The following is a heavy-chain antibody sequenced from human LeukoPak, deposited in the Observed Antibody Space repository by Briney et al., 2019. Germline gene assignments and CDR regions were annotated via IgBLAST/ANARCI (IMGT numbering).Heavy chain of an antibody. CDR2: INHSGST. J-gene: IGHJ6*02. Sequence: PSETLSLTCTVSGGSISSHYWSWIRQPPGKGLEWIGEINHSGSTNYNPSLKSRVTISVDTSKNQFSLKLSSVTAADTAVYYCARAGFGYYYYGMDVWGQGTTVTVSS. CDR1: GGSISSHY. D-gene: IGHD3-3*01. V-gene: IGHV4-34*01. CDR3: ARAGFGYYYYGMDV.